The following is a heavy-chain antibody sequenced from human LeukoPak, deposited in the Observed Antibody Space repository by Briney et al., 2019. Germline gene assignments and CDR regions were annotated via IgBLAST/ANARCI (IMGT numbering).Heavy chain of an antibody. CDR1: GFTFDDYA. D-gene: IGHD2-15*01. CDR2: ISWNSGSI. Sequence: GGSLRLSCAASGFTFDDYAMHWVRQAPGKGLEWVSGISWNSGSIGYADSVKGRFTISRGNAKNSLYLQMNSLRAEDTALYYCAKDLMLLGYCSGGSCSAFDYWGQGTLVTVSS. CDR3: AKDLMLLGYCSGGSCSAFDY. J-gene: IGHJ4*02. V-gene: IGHV3-9*01.